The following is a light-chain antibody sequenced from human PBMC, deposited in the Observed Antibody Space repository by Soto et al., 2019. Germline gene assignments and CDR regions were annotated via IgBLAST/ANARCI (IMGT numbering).Light chain of an antibody. CDR1: QTSNW. CDR3: QQYNNYSPRT. CDR2: KAS. J-gene: IGKJ1*01. V-gene: IGKV1-5*03. Sequence: DIQMTQSPSTLSASVGDRVTITCRVSQTSNWLAWYQPKPGKAPKLLIYKASSLESGVPSRFSGSGSGTEFTLTISILQPADFATYYCQQYNNYSPRTFGQGTKVEIK.